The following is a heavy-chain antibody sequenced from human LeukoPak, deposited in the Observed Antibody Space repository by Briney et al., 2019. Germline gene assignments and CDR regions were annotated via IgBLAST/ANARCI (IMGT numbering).Heavy chain of an antibody. CDR3: ARDRNERITMIVPDY. CDR1: GFTFSSYS. V-gene: IGHV3-21*01. CDR2: ISSSSSYI. D-gene: IGHD3-22*01. J-gene: IGHJ4*02. Sequence: PGGSLRLSCAASGFTFSSYSMYWVRQAPGKGLEWVSSISSSSSYIYYADSVKGRFTISRDNSKNTLYLQMNSLRAEDTAVYYCARDRNERITMIVPDYWGQGTLVTVSS.